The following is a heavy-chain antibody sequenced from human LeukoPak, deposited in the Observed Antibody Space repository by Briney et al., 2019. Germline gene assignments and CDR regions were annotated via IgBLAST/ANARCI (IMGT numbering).Heavy chain of an antibody. CDR3: AKDRYSSSSDAFDI. V-gene: IGHV3-48*03. J-gene: IGHJ3*02. CDR1: GFTFSNHE. Sequence: GGSLRLSCAASGFTFSNHEMNWVRQAPGKGLEWISYISDSGSTIYYSDSVKGRFTISRDNAKNSLYLQMNSLRAEDTAVYYCAKDRYSSSSDAFDIWGQGTMVTVSS. CDR2: ISDSGSTI. D-gene: IGHD6-6*01.